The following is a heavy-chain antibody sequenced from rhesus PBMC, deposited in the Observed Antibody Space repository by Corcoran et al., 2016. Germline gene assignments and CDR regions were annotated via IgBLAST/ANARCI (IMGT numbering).Heavy chain of an antibody. D-gene: IGHD1-44*02. J-gene: IGHJ3*01. V-gene: IGHV1-111*02. CDR3: ATRSNVYGSDAFDF. Sequence: EVQLVQSGAEVKKPGASVKISCKASGYTFTDYYLHWVRQAPGTGLESMGRVDPEDGEAITAQEIQDRVTITADTSTDTAYMGLSSLRSEDTAVYYCATRSNVYGSDAFDFWGQGLRVTVSS. CDR2: VDPEDGEA. CDR1: GYTFTDYY.